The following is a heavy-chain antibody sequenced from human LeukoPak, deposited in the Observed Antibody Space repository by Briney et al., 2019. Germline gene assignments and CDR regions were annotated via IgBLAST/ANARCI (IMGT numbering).Heavy chain of an antibody. CDR1: GGSITSAGPY. D-gene: IGHD3-9*01. CDR2: IYYSGST. Sequence: PSETLSLTCNVAGGSITSAGPYWSWIRQPAGKGLEWPGYIYYSGSTNYNPCLKSRVHISVDTSKNQFSLKLSSVTAADTAVYYWASYVPELGYFDWLPDLGWFDPWGQGTPVTVSS. V-gene: IGHV4-61*08. CDR3: ASYVPELGYFDWLPDLGWFDP. J-gene: IGHJ5*02.